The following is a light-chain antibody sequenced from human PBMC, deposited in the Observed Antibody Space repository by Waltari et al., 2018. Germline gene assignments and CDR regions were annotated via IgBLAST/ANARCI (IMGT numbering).Light chain of an antibody. V-gene: IGLV2-14*03. J-gene: IGLJ2*01. CDR1: SSDLGGYDY. CDR3: SSYTTSSTLE. CDR2: DVS. Sequence: QSALTQPASVSGSPGQSITISCTGTSSDLGGYDYVSWYQQPPGKAPKLMIYDVSNRPSGVSNRFSGSKSGNTASLTISGLQAEDEADYYCSSYTTSSTLEFGGGTKLTVL.